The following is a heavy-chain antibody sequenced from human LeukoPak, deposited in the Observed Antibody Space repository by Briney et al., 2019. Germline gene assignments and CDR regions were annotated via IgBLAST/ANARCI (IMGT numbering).Heavy chain of an antibody. CDR3: AKDMGSSGWYLSFDN. CDR1: GFTFDDYA. J-gene: IGHJ4*02. CDR2: INWNSGSI. Sequence: GGSLRLSCAASGFTFDDYAMHWVRQAPGKGLEWVSGINWNSGSIGYADSVKGRFTISRDNAKNSLYLQMNSLRAEDMALYYCAKDMGSSGWYLSFDNWGQGTLATVSS. D-gene: IGHD6-19*01. V-gene: IGHV3-9*03.